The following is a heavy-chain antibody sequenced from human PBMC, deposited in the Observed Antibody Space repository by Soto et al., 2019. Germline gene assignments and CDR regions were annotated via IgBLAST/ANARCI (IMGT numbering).Heavy chain of an antibody. Sequence: QLQLQESGSGLVKPSQTLSLTCAVSGGSISSGGYSWSWIRQPPGKGLEWIGYIYHSGSTYYNPSLKSRVPISVDRSKNQFSLKLSSVTAADTAVYYCARAPSSYCSSTSCYSLYYYGMDVWGQGTTVTVSS. D-gene: IGHD2-2*01. J-gene: IGHJ6*02. CDR2: IYHSGST. CDR3: ARAPSSYCSSTSCYSLYYYGMDV. CDR1: GGSISSGGYS. V-gene: IGHV4-30-2*01.